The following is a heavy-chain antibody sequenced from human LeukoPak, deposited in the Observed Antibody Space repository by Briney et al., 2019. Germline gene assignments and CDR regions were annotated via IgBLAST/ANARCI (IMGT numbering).Heavy chain of an antibody. CDR2: LRGNGDA. D-gene: IGHD3-16*01. V-gene: IGHV3-23*01. CDR3: AKASWVSTADAVL. CDR1: GFTFSSYA. Sequence: PGGPLRPSCVASGFTFSSYAMSWVRETPARGLEWVSSLRGNGDAFYADSVKGRFTLSRDESRNTVYLQLNKLRVEDTAIYYCAKASWVSTADAVLWGQGTVVTVSS. J-gene: IGHJ4*02.